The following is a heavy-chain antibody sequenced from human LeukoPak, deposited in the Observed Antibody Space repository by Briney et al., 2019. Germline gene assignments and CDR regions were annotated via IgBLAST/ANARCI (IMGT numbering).Heavy chain of an antibody. CDR3: AKAGREVTMRRGDYFDY. Sequence: PGGSLRLSCAASGFTFGSYAMSWVRQAPGKGLEWVSAISGSGGSTYYADSVKGRFTISRDNPKNTLYLQMNSLRAEDTAVYYCAKAGREVTMRRGDYFDYWGQGTLVTVSS. V-gene: IGHV3-23*01. CDR1: GFTFGSYA. CDR2: ISGSGGST. J-gene: IGHJ4*02. D-gene: IGHD3-10*01.